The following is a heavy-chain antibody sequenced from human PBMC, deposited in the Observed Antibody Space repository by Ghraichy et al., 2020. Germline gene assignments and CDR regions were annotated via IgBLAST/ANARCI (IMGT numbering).Heavy chain of an antibody. V-gene: IGHV1-8*03. CDR2: MNPNSGNT. CDR1: GYTFTSYD. Sequence: ASVKVSCKASGYTFTSYDINWVRQATGQGLEWMGWMNPNSGNTGYAQKFQGRVTITRNTSISTAYMELSSLRSEDTAVYYCARGFRSYYDSSGDNYYYGMDVWGQGTTVTVSS. D-gene: IGHD3-22*01. CDR3: ARGFRSYYDSSGDNYYYGMDV. J-gene: IGHJ6*02.